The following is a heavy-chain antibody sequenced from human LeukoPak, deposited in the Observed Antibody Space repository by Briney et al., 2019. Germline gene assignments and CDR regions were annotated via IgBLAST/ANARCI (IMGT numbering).Heavy chain of an antibody. D-gene: IGHD3-10*01. J-gene: IGHJ6*02. CDR2: ISSSSSYI. V-gene: IGHV3-21*01. CDR3: ARLVGYSITMVRGVIGNHYGMDV. CDR1: GFIFSSYS. Sequence: GGSLRLSCAASGFIFSSYSMNWVRQAPGKGLEWVSSISSSSSYIYYADSVKGRFTISRDNAKNSLYLQMNSLRAEDTAVYYCARLVGYSITMVRGVIGNHYGMDVWGQGTTVTVSS.